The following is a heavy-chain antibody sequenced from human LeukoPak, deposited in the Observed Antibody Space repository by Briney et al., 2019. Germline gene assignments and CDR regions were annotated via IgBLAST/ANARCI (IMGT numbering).Heavy chain of an antibody. CDR3: ARADQYYYDSSGYVFDY. CDR1: GFTFSSYA. J-gene: IGHJ4*02. V-gene: IGHV3-23*01. Sequence: GGSLRLSCAASGFTFSSYAMSWVRQAPGKGLAWVSTISGGSGSTYCADSVKGRFTISRDNAKNSLYLQMNSLRAEDTAVYYCARADQYYYDSSGYVFDYWGQGTLVTVSS. CDR2: ISGGSGST. D-gene: IGHD3-22*01.